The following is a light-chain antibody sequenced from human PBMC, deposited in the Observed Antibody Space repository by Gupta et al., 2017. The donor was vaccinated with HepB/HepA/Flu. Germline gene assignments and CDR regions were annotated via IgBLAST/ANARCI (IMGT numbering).Light chain of an antibody. CDR3: QQYYGTPPT. J-gene: IGKJ4*01. Sequence: VMTQSLDPLPSPLGDRPTIHCKSSQSVFYDTKNKNYLAWYQQQEGPPPKLLIYWASPRESVVPNRSSSGGAGTDFTLTISILQAEDVAYYYRQQYYGTPPTFGGGTKVEIK. CDR2: WAS. CDR1: QSVFYDTKNKNY. V-gene: IGKV4-1*01.